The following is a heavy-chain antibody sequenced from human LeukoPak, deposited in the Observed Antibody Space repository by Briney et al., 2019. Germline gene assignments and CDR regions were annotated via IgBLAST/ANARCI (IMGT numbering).Heavy chain of an antibody. CDR2: IYYSGST. D-gene: IGHD2-15*01. Sequence: SETLSLTCTVSGGSISSGGYYWSWIRQHPGKGLEWIGYIYYSGSTYYNPSLKSRVTISVDTSKNQFSLKLSSVTAADTAVYYCARGATIGYCSGGSCPRAFDIRGQGTMVTASS. CDR1: GGSISSGGYY. CDR3: ARGATIGYCSGGSCPRAFDI. V-gene: IGHV4-31*03. J-gene: IGHJ3*02.